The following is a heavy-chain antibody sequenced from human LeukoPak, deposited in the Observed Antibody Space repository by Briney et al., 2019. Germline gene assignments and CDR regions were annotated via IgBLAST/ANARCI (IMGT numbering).Heavy chain of an antibody. CDR2: ISFDGTNT. CDR1: GFTFSSYG. CDR3: AKEKGWELLRSYIDF. Sequence: GGSLRLSCETSGFTFSSYGMHWVRQAPGKGLQWVAVISFDGTNTVYLDSVKGRFTISRDNSKNTLYLQMNSLTSEDTATYYCAKEKGWELLRSYIDFWGQGTLVTVYS. J-gene: IGHJ4*02. V-gene: IGHV3-30*18. D-gene: IGHD1-26*01.